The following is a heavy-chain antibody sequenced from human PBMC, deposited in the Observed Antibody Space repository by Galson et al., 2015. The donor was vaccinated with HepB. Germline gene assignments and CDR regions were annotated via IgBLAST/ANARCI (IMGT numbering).Heavy chain of an antibody. Sequence: SLRLSCAGSGFTFNNYAMNWVRQAPGKGPEWVSVIGADGGSINYADSVRGRFTISRDNSRNTLYLQMDSLRADDTAVYYCAKYYFGSGSSRTFDFWGQGTLVTVSS. D-gene: IGHD3-10*01. CDR3: AKYYFGSGSSRTFDF. V-gene: IGHV3-23*01. J-gene: IGHJ4*02. CDR2: IGADGGSI. CDR1: GFTFNNYA.